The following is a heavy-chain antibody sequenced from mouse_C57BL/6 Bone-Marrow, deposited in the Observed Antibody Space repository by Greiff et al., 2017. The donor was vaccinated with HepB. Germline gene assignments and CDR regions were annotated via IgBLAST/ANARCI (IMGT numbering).Heavy chain of an antibody. CDR3: ARSLLEGYWYFDV. Sequence: EVQLVESGGGLVKPGGSLKLSCAASGFTFSNYAMSWVRQTPEKRLEWVATISDGGSYTYYPDNVKGRFTISRDNAKNNLYLQMSHLKSEDTAMYYCARSLLEGYWYFDVWGTGTTVTVSS. CDR2: ISDGGSYT. CDR1: GFTFSNYA. V-gene: IGHV5-4*01. J-gene: IGHJ1*03. D-gene: IGHD2-14*01.